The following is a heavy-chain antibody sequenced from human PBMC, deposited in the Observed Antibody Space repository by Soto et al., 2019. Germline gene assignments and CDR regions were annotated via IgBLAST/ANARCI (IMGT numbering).Heavy chain of an antibody. CDR2: ISSDGKNT. CDR1: GFTFSDYA. D-gene: IGHD2-21*01. J-gene: IGHJ6*02. Sequence: QVQLVESGGGVVQPGRSLRLSCAASGFTFSDYAMHWVRQPPGKGLEWVAIISSDGKNTYYGDSVKGRFTISRDDSTSTLSLQMNGLRPEDTAVYFCARVHCTTELCSGLYFYSALDVWGQGTTVTVSS. V-gene: IGHV3-30*01. CDR3: ARVHCTTELCSGLYFYSALDV.